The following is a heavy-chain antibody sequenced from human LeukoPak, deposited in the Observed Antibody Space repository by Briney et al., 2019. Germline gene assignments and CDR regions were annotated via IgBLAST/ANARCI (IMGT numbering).Heavy chain of an antibody. CDR1: GFPFSSYW. CDR3: ARDALIPGGTGSMDV. V-gene: IGHV3-7*03. D-gene: IGHD3-16*01. Sequence: GGSLRLSCTASGFPFSSYWMSWVRQAPGKGPEWVANIKQHGIENNYEDSVRGRFTISRDNAKNSLYLQMNSLRVEDTAVYYCARDALIPGGTGSMDVGAQGPTATV. J-gene: IGHJ6*02. CDR2: IKQHGIEN.